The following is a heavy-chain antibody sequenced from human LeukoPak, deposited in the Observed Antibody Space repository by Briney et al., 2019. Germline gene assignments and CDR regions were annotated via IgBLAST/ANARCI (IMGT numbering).Heavy chain of an antibody. Sequence: GGSLRLSCAASGFTFSSYAMSWVRQAPGKGLEWVSATSGSGGSTYYADSVKGRFTISRDDSKNTLYLQLNSLRAEETAVYYCAKGGVYCSSTSCYPFDYWGQGALVTVSS. CDR1: GFTFSSYA. V-gene: IGHV3-23*01. D-gene: IGHD2-2*01. J-gene: IGHJ4*02. CDR3: AKGGVYCSSTSCYPFDY. CDR2: TSGSGGST.